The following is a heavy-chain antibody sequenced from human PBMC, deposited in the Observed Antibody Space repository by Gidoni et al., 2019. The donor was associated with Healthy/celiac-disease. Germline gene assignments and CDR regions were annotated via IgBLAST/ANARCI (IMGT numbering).Heavy chain of an antibody. CDR1: GGSISSYY. Sequence: QVQLQESGPGLVKPSETLSLTCTVSGGSISSYYWSWIRQPPGKGLEWIGYIYYSGSTNYNPSLKSRVTISVDTSKNQFSLKLSSVTAADTAVYYCARGHSDNYDYVWGTPPMGAFDIWGQGTMVTVSS. D-gene: IGHD3-16*01. CDR2: IYYSGST. J-gene: IGHJ3*02. V-gene: IGHV4-59*01. CDR3: ARGHSDNYDYVWGTPPMGAFDI.